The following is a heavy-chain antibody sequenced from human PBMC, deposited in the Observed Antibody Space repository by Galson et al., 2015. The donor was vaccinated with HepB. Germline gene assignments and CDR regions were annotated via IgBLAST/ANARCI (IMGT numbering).Heavy chain of an antibody. CDR1: GFTFSGSA. CDR2: VRSKANTYAT. Sequence: SLRLSCAAPGFTFSGSAMHWVRQASGKGLEWVGRVRSKANTYATAYAASVKGRFTISRDDSKNTAYLQMNSLKTEDTAVYYCTRHRLDYFGSGELYGMDVWGQGTTVTVSS. D-gene: IGHD3-10*01. J-gene: IGHJ6*02. V-gene: IGHV3-73*01. CDR3: TRHRLDYFGSGELYGMDV.